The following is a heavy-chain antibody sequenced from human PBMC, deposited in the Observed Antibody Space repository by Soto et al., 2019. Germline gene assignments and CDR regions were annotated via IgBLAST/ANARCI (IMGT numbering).Heavy chain of an antibody. CDR2: ISGSGGST. J-gene: IGHJ4*02. CDR1: GFTFSRYV. CDR3: AKVSGDQLLSTFDY. Sequence: LRLSCAGSGFTFSRYVMSWVRQAPGKGLEWVSAISGSGGSTYFADSVKGRFTISRDNSKNTLYLQMNRLRAEDTAVYYCAKVSGDQLLSTFDYWGQGTLVTVSS. D-gene: IGHD2-2*01. V-gene: IGHV3-23*01.